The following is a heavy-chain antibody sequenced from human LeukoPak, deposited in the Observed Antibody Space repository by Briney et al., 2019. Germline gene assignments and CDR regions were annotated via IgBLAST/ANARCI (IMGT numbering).Heavy chain of an antibody. J-gene: IGHJ5*02. Sequence: GGSLRLSCAASGFTFSSYSMNWVRQAPGKGLEWVSSISSSSSYIYYADSVKGRFTISRDNAKHSLYLQMSSLRAEDTAVYYCARAREERYFDWLGAKLYNWFDPWGQGTLVTVSS. CDR1: GFTFSSYS. CDR3: ARAREERYFDWLGAKLYNWFDP. D-gene: IGHD3-9*01. CDR2: ISSSSSYI. V-gene: IGHV3-21*01.